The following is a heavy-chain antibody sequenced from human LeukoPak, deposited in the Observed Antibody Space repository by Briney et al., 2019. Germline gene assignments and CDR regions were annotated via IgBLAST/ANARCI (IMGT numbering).Heavy chain of an antibody. CDR3: ARTYDSSGYYYRYYYYMDV. V-gene: IGHV1-18*01. D-gene: IGHD3-22*01. J-gene: IGHJ6*03. Sequence: ASVKVSCKASGYTFTSYGISWVRQAPGQGLEWMGWISAYNGNTNYAQKLQGRVTMTTDTSTSTAYMELRSLRSDDTAVYYCARTYDSSGYYYRYYYYMDVWGKGTTVTVSS. CDR2: ISAYNGNT. CDR1: GYTFTSYG.